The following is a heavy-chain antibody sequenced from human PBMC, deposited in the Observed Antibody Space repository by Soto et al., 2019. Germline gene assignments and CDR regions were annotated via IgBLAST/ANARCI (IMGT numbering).Heavy chain of an antibody. V-gene: IGHV4-61*01. CDR2: IYYNGGT. J-gene: IGHJ4*02. CDR1: GDSVSSENSY. Sequence: SETLSLTCTVSGDSVSSENSYWNWIRQAPGKGPKWIGYIYYNGGTNYNHSLKSRATILLDTSTNQFSLTLTSVTAADTAVYYCARDGGQGRGVIGHDWGRGILVTVSS. CDR3: ARDGGQGRGVIGHD. D-gene: IGHD3-16*02.